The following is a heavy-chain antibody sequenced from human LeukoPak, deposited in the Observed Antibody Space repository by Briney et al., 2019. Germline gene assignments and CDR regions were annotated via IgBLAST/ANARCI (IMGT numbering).Heavy chain of an antibody. Sequence: PSETLSLTCTVSGGSISSGGYSWSWIRQHPGKGLEWIGYIYYSGSTYYNPSLKSRVTISVDTSKNQFSLKLSSVTAADTAVYYCARGGDTLYAFDIWGQGTVVTVSS. J-gene: IGHJ3*02. V-gene: IGHV4-31*03. CDR1: GGSISSGGYS. CDR2: IYYSGST. D-gene: IGHD3-16*01. CDR3: ARGGDTLYAFDI.